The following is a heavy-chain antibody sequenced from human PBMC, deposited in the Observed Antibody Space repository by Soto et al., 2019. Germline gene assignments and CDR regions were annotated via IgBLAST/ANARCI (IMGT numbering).Heavy chain of an antibody. J-gene: IGHJ6*03. D-gene: IGHD3-16*02. CDR2: ISGSGGST. V-gene: IGHV3-23*01. CDR1: GFTFSSYA. CDR3: AKGIYNWNYEMITFGGVIPPQGYYYYMDV. Sequence: GGSLRLSCAASGFTFSSYAMSWVRQAPGKGLEWVSAISGSGGSTYYADSVKGRFTISRDNSKNTLYLQMNSLRAEETAVYYCAKGIYNWNYEMITFGGVIPPQGYYYYMDVWGKGTTVTVSS.